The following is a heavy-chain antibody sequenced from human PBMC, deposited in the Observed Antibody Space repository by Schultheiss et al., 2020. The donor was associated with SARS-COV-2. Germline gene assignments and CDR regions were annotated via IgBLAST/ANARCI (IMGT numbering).Heavy chain of an antibody. CDR1: GFTFSNYA. V-gene: IGHV3-23*01. CDR2: ISISGAST. D-gene: IGHD5-18*01. J-gene: IGHJ6*02. CDR3: ATGSSAYSYGFGSHDFFYGMDV. Sequence: GGSLRLSCAASGFTFSNYAMSWVRQAPGKGLEWVSGISISGASTYYADSVKGRFTISRDNSKNTLYLQMNSLRAEDTAVYYCATGSSAYSYGFGSHDFFYGMDVWGQGTTVTVSS.